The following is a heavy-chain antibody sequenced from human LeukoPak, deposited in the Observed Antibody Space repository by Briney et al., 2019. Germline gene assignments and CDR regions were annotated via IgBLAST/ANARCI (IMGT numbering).Heavy chain of an antibody. CDR2: IYSGGST. CDR3: ARARYYYDSSGYYYDY. D-gene: IGHD3-22*01. Sequence: GGSLRLSCAASGFTVSSNYMSWVRQAPGKGLEWVSVIYSGGSTYYADSVKGRFTISRDNSKNTLYLQMNSLRAEDTAVYYCARARYYYDSSGYYYDYWGQGTLVTVSS. J-gene: IGHJ4*02. CDR1: GFTVSSNY. V-gene: IGHV3-53*01.